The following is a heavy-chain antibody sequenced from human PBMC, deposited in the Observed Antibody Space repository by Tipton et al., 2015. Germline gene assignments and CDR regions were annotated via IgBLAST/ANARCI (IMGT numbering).Heavy chain of an antibody. D-gene: IGHD2-15*01. CDR3: ARDIVPNWFDP. CDR2: IFVGGSV. CDR1: GDSIRNYH. Sequence: GLVKPSETLSLTCCVSGDSIRNYHWSWIRQPAGKGLEWIGRIFVGGSVDYNPSVKSRVTMSVDTSKNQFSLRLTSMTVADTAIYYCARDIVPNWFDPWGQGILVTVSS. J-gene: IGHJ5*02. V-gene: IGHV4-4*07.